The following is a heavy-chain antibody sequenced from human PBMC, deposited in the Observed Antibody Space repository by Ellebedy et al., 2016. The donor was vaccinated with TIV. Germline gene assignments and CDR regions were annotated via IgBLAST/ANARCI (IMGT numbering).Heavy chain of an antibody. V-gene: IGHV4-59*01. D-gene: IGHD3-10*01. CDR2: IYNVELT. CDR3: ARGVVRGVAAFDI. Sequence: MPSETLSLTCSLSGSSITTYYWSWIRQPPGKGLEWIGYIYNVELTNYSPSLKSRTSISIATSKKQFSLNLTSVTVADTALYFCARGVVRGVAAFDIWGRGTMVIVSS. J-gene: IGHJ3*02. CDR1: GSSITTYY.